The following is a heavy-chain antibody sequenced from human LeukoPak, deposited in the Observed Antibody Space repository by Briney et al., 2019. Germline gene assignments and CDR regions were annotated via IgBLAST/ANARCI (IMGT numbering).Heavy chain of an antibody. J-gene: IGHJ3*02. CDR3: ARGNSGYDYAFDI. CDR2: IYYSGST. V-gene: IGHV4-59*01. Sequence: SETLSLTCTVSGGSISGYYWSWIRQPPGKGLEWIGYIYYSGSTNYNPSLKSRVTMSVDTSKNQFSPKMSSVTAADTAVYYCARGNSGYDYAFDIWGQGTMVTVSS. D-gene: IGHD5-12*01. CDR1: GGSISGYY.